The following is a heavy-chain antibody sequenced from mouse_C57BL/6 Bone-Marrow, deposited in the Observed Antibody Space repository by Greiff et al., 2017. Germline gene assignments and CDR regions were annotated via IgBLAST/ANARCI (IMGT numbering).Heavy chain of an antibody. CDR2: IYPGDGDT. D-gene: IGHD1-1*01. CDR1: GYAFSSSW. J-gene: IGHJ1*03. CDR3: ARPHYYGSSPTPYFDV. Sequence: QVQLQQSGPELVKPGASVKISCKASGYAFSSSWMNWVKQRPGKGLEWIGRIYPGDGDTNYTGKFKGKATLTADKSSSTAYMQLSSLTSEDSAVYFCARPHYYGSSPTPYFDVWGTGTTVTVSS. V-gene: IGHV1-82*01.